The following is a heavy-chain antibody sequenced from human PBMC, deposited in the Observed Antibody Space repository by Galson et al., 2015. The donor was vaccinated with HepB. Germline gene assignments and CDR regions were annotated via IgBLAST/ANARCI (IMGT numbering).Heavy chain of an antibody. D-gene: IGHD6-19*01. V-gene: IGHV5-10-1*01. CDR3: ARHVWLAVAGTPGVLSY. J-gene: IGHJ4*02. Sequence: QSGAEVKKPGESLRISCKGSGYSFTSYWISWVRQMPGKGLEWMGRIDPSDSYTNYSPSFQGHVTISADKSISTAYLQWSSLKASDTAMYYCARHVWLAVAGTPGVLSYWGQGTLVTVSS. CDR2: IDPSDSYT. CDR1: GYSFTSYW.